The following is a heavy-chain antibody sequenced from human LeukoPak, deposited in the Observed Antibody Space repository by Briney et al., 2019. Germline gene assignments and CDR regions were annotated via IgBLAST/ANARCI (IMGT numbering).Heavy chain of an antibody. D-gene: IGHD3-10*01. V-gene: IGHV4-30-4*01. J-gene: IGHJ6*02. CDR2: IYYSGST. CDR3: ARYITMDRGVRSYYYYGMDV. Sequence: SQTLSLTCTVSGGSISSGDYYWSWIRQPPGKGLEWIGYIYYSGSTYYNPSLKSRVTISVDTSKNQFSLKLSSVTAADTAVYYCARYITMDRGVRSYYYYGMDVWGQGTTVTVSS. CDR1: GGSISSGDYY.